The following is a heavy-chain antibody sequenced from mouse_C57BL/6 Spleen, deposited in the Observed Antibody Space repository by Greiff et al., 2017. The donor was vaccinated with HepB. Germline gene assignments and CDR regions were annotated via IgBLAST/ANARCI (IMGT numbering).Heavy chain of an antibody. J-gene: IGHJ3*01. CDR3: ARQRDYPAWFAY. CDR2: FYPGSGSI. D-gene: IGHD2-4*01. Sequence: LVESGAELVKPGASVKLSCKASGYTFTEYTIHWVKQRSGQGLEWIGWFYPGSGSIKYNEKFKDKATLTADKSSSTVYMELSRLTSEDSAVYFCARQRDYPAWFAYWGQGTLVTVSA. CDR1: GYTFTEYT. V-gene: IGHV1-62-2*01.